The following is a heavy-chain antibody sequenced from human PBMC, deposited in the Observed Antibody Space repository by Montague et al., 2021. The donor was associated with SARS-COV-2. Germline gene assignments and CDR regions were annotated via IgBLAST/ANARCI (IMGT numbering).Heavy chain of an antibody. D-gene: IGHD5-12*01. CDR3: VQLTLYSGCDT. Sequence: PALVKPTQTLTLTCTSSGFSLSTSGVGVGWIRQPPGKALEWLALIYWDDDKRYSPSLKSRLTITKDTSKNQVVLTMTNMDPVDTATYYCVQLTLYSGCDTWGQGTLVTVSS. CDR2: IYWDDDK. V-gene: IGHV2-5*02. J-gene: IGHJ5*02. CDR1: GFSLSTSGVG.